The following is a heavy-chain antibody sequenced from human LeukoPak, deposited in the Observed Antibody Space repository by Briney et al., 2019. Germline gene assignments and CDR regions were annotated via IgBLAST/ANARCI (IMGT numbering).Heavy chain of an antibody. J-gene: IGHJ4*02. CDR1: GFTFSSYA. V-gene: IGHV3-23*01. CDR2: ISGSGGST. CDR3: ARDNNYYDSSGYLDY. Sequence: PGGSLRLSCAASGFTFSSYAMSWVRQAPGKGLEWVSAISGSGGSTYYADSVKGRFTISRDNSKNTLYLQMNSLRAEDTAVYYCARDNNYYDSSGYLDYWGQGTLVTVSS. D-gene: IGHD3-22*01.